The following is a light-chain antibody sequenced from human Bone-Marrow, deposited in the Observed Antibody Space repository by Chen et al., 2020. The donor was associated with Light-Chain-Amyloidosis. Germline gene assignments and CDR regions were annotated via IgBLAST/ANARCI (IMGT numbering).Light chain of an antibody. CDR3: QQYGTSPLT. V-gene: IGKV3-20*01. CDR2: GSS. Sequence: EIVLTQPPGTLSLSPGEGANLSCRASQTISSNYLTWYQQKFGQAPMLLIYGSSSRATGIPDRLTGSGSGTYFTLTINRLEPEDFAMYYCQQYGTSPLTFGGGTKVEIK. CDR1: QTISSNY. J-gene: IGKJ4*01.